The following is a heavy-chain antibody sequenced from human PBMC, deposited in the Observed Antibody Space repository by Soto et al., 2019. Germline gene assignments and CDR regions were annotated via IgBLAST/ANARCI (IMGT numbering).Heavy chain of an antibody. CDR2: ISYDGSNK. V-gene: IGHV3-30-3*01. Sequence: PGGSLRLSCAASGFTFSSYAMHWVRQAPGKGLEWVAVISYDGSNKYYADSVKGRFTISRDNSKNTLYLQMNSLRAEDTAVYYCARGYNNDGDRSYFDYWGQGTLVTVSS. D-gene: IGHD3-22*01. CDR3: ARGYNNDGDRSYFDY. CDR1: GFTFSSYA. J-gene: IGHJ4*02.